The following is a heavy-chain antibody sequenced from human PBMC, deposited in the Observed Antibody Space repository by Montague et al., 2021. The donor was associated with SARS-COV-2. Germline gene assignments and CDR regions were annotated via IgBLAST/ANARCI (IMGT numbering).Heavy chain of an antibody. D-gene: IGHD2-8*02. Sequence: SETLSLTCTVSGGSISSYYWSWIRQPPGKGLEWIGYIYYSGSTNYNPSLKSRVTISVDTSKNQFSLKLSSVTAADTAVYYCARNHPVGGVRPWAQGTLVPVPP. CDR2: IYYSGST. CDR3: ARNHPVGGVRP. V-gene: IGHV4-59*08. J-gene: IGHJ5*02. CDR1: GGSISSYY.